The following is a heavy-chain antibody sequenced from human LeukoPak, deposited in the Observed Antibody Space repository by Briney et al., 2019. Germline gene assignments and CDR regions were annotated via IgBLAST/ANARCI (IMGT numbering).Heavy chain of an antibody. CDR3: ASSMEWELPDAFDI. V-gene: IGHV4-31*03. Sequence: PSETLSLTCTVSGGSISSGGYYWSWIRQHPGKGLEWIGYIYYSGSTYYNPSLKSRVTISVDTSKNQFSLKLSSVTAADTAVYYCASSMEWELPDAFDIWDQGTMVTVSS. D-gene: IGHD1-26*01. J-gene: IGHJ3*02. CDR1: GGSISSGGYY. CDR2: IYYSGST.